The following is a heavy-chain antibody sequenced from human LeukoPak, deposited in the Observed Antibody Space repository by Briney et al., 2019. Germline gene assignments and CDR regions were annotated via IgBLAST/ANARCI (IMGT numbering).Heavy chain of an antibody. Sequence: GGSLRLSCAASGFTFSDYYMSWIRQAPGKGLEWVSYISSSGSTIYYADSVKGRFTISRDNAKNSLYLQMNSLRAEDTAVYYCARDPPTGYSSSPYYFDYWGQGTLVTVSS. CDR3: ARDPPTGYSSSPYYFDY. CDR1: GFTFSDYY. D-gene: IGHD6-13*01. J-gene: IGHJ4*02. V-gene: IGHV3-11*01. CDR2: ISSSGSTI.